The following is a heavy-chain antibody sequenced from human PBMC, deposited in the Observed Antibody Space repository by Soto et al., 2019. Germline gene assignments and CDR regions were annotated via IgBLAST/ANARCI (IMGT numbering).Heavy chain of an antibody. Sequence: SSETLSLTCTVSGGSISSYYWSWIRQPPGKGLEWIGYIYSSGSTNYNPSLKGRVTMSLDTSKNQVSLNVTSVTAADTAVYYCAATPRYWGQGRLVTVSS. V-gene: IGHV4-59*01. CDR2: IYSSGST. D-gene: IGHD1-26*01. CDR3: AATPRY. J-gene: IGHJ4*02. CDR1: GGSISSYY.